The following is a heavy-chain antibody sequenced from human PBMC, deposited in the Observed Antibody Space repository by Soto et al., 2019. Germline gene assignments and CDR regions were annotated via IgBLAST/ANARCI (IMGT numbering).Heavy chain of an antibody. CDR3: AKVAHYYDSSGPSDY. CDR2: ISYDGSNK. J-gene: IGHJ4*02. V-gene: IGHV3-30*18. D-gene: IGHD3-22*01. CDR1: GFPFSSYC. Sequence: AESLRLSCAASGFPFSSYCMHWVRQAPGKGLEWVAVISYDGSNKYYADSVKGRFTISRDNSKNTLYLQMNSLRAEDTAVYYCAKVAHYYDSSGPSDYWGQGTLVTVSS.